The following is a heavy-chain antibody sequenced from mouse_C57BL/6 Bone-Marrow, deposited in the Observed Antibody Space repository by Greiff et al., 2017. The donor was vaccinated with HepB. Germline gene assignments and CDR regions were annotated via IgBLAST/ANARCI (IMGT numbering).Heavy chain of an antibody. CDR1: GYSITSGYY. CDR2: ISYDGSN. V-gene: IGHV3-6*01. CDR3: ARDITTVAFDY. D-gene: IGHD1-1*01. J-gene: IGHJ2*01. Sequence: EVKLMESGPGLVKPSQSLSLTCSVTGYSITSGYYWNWIRQVPGNKLEWMGYISYDGSNNYNPALKNRISITRDTSKNQFFLTLNSVTTEDTATYYCARDITTVAFDYWGQGTTLTVSS.